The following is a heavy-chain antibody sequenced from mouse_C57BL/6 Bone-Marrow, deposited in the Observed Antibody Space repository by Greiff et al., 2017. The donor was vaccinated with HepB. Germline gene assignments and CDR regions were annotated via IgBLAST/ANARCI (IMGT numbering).Heavy chain of an antibody. J-gene: IGHJ2*01. Sequence: EVKLVESGPGLAKPSQSLSLTCSVTGYSITSDYWNWIRKFPGNKLEYMGYISYSGSTYYNPSLKSRISITRDTSKNQYYLQLNAVTTEDTATFYCARSGLLRFLFDYWGQGTTLTVSS. V-gene: IGHV3-8*01. D-gene: IGHD1-1*01. CDR2: ISYSGST. CDR3: ARSGLLRFLFDY. CDR1: GYSITSDY.